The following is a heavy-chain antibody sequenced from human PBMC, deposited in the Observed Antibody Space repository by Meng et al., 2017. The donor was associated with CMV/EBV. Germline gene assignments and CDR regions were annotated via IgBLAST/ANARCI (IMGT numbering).Heavy chain of an antibody. CDR1: GGSISSYY. D-gene: IGHD3-3*01. CDR3: ARGYYDFWSGYYGVGYFDY. V-gene: IGHV4-59*01. Sequence: QVQRQESGPGLVKPSETLSLTCTVSGGSISSYYWSWIRQPPGKGLEWIGYIYYSGSTNYNPSLKSRVTISVDTSKNQFSLKLSSVTAADTAVYYCARGYYDFWSGYYGVGYFDYWGQGTLVTVSS. CDR2: IYYSGST. J-gene: IGHJ4*02.